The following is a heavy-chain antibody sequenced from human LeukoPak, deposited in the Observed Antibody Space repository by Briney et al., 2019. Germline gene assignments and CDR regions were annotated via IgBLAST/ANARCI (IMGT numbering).Heavy chain of an antibody. CDR1: GFTLDALDDYA. D-gene: IGHD6-13*01. Sequence: SLRLSFAASGFTLDALDDYALHWVRQAPGKGLEWVSGISWNSGNIGYADSVKGRFTISRDNSKNTLYLQMNSLRAEDTAVYYCAKDLAAGKPYYYGMDVWGQGTTVTVSS. CDR3: AKDLAAGKPYYYGMDV. J-gene: IGHJ6*02. CDR2: ISWNSGNI. V-gene: IGHV3-9*01.